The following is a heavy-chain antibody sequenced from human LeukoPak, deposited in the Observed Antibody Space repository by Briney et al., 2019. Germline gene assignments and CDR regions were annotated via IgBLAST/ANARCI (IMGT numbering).Heavy chain of an antibody. J-gene: IGHJ4*02. Sequence: ASVKVSCKASGYTFTSYAMHWVRQAPGQRLEWMGWINAGNGNTKYSQKFQGRVTITRDTSASTAYMELSSLRSEDTAVYYCARKPYYYGSGSYSDYWGQGTLVTVSS. V-gene: IGHV1-3*01. CDR2: INAGNGNT. CDR1: GYTFTSYA. D-gene: IGHD3-10*01. CDR3: ARKPYYYGSGSYSDY.